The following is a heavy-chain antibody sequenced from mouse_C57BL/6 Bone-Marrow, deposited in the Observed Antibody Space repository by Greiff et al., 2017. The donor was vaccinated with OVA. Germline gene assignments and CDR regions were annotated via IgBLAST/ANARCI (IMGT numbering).Heavy chain of an antibody. CDR1: GFTFSDYY. CDR2: ISNGGGST. CDR3: ARRYYGSSHWYFDV. D-gene: IGHD1-1*01. J-gene: IGHJ1*03. Sequence: EVQVVESGGGLVQPGGSLKLSCAASGFTFSDYYMYWVRQTPEKRLEWVAYISNGGGSTYYPDTVKGRFTIARDNAKNTLYLQMSRLKSEDTAMYYCARRYYGSSHWYFDVWGTGTTVTVSS. V-gene: IGHV5-12*01.